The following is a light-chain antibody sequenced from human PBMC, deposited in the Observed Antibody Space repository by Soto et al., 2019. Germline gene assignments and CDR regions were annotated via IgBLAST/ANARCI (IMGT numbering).Light chain of an antibody. J-gene: IGLJ1*01. Sequence: ALAQPASVSGSPGQTITISCTGTSSDIGGYNAVSWYQHHPGKAPKLIIYEVTHRPSGVSDRFSASKSGNTASLTISGLQAEDEADYYCNSFRVSHLYVFGTGTKVTVL. CDR2: EVT. V-gene: IGLV2-14*01. CDR1: SSDIGGYNA. CDR3: NSFRVSHLYV.